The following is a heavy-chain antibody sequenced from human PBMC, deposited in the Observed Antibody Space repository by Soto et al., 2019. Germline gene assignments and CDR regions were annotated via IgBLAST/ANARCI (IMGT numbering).Heavy chain of an antibody. Sequence: EVQLVESGGGLVQPGRSLRLSCAASGFNFDDHAMNWVRQAPGKGLEWVLGVSWTGAYTGYAASVKGRFTISRDNAKSSLYLEMNSLRPEDTAFYYCARDIFRTITTIDYWGQGTLVTVSS. CDR2: VSWTGAYT. D-gene: IGHD1-1*01. CDR3: ARDIFRTITTIDY. V-gene: IGHV3-9*01. CDR1: GFNFDDHA. J-gene: IGHJ4*02.